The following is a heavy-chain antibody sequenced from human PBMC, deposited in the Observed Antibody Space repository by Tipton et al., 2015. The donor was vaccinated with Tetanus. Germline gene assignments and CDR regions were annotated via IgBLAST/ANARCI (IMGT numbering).Heavy chain of an antibody. D-gene: IGHD4-11*01. V-gene: IGHV1-46*01. J-gene: IGHJ6*02. CDR1: GYTFTRHY. CDR3: ARGPTVTTAHSYYGMDV. Sequence: QLVQSGAEVKKPGASVKVSCRTSGYTFTRHYMHWVRQAPGQGLEWMGIINPSGGSTSYAQKFQGRVTMTRDTSTSTVYMELSSLRSEATAVYYCARGPTVTTAHSYYGMDVWGQGTTVTVSS. CDR2: INPSGGST.